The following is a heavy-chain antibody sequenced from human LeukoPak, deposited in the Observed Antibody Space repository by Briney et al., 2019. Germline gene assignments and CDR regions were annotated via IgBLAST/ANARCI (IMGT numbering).Heavy chain of an antibody. CDR2: IYYSGTT. CDR1: GVSISTSSHY. Sequence: SVTLSLTCTVSGVSISTSSHYWGWGRQPPGKGLEWVGSIYYSGTTYYIPSLQSQVTISIDTSKNQFSLTLTSVTAADTAVYYCARDGAGGSGSSLDFWGQGTLVTVSS. J-gene: IGHJ4*02. V-gene: IGHV4-39*07. D-gene: IGHD3-10*01. CDR3: ARDGAGGSGSSLDF.